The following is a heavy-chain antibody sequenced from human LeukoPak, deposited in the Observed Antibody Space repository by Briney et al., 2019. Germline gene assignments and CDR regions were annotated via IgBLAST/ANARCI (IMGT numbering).Heavy chain of an antibody. Sequence: AASVKVSCKASGDTFSSYAISWVRQAPGQGLEWMGGIIPIFGTANYAQKFQGRVTITADESTSTAYMELSSLRSEDTAVYYCARDIRPYAYDSSGYDPKFDYWGQGTLVTVSS. CDR2: IIPIFGTA. CDR3: ARDIRPYAYDSSGYDPKFDY. CDR1: GDTFSSYA. V-gene: IGHV1-69*13. D-gene: IGHD3-22*01. J-gene: IGHJ4*02.